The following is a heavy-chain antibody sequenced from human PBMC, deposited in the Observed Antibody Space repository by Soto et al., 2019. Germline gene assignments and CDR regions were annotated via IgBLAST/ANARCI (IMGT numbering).Heavy chain of an antibody. CDR3: VRTARQGAVAPHWFDR. J-gene: IGHJ5*02. D-gene: IGHD2-21*02. CDR2: VYYTGST. V-gene: IGHV4-30-4*01. CDR1: GASIRSTDYY. Sequence: LSLTCTVSGASIRSTDYYWSWIRQAPGKGLEWIGYVYYTGSTYYNPSLMSRLTISVDTSKNQFSLKLTSVTAAETAVYYCVRTARQGAVAPHWFDRWGQGTQVTVSS.